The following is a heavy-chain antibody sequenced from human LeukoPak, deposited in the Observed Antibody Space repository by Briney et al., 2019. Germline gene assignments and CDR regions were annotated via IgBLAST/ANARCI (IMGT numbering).Heavy chain of an antibody. J-gene: IGHJ6*03. D-gene: IGHD5-24*01. Sequence: SVKVSCKASGGTFSSYAISWVRQAPGQGLEWMGGIIPIFGTANYAQKFQGRVTITADESTSTAYMELSSLRSEDTAVYYCARYDGYKRPRDYYYMDVWGKGTTVTVSS. CDR3: ARYDGYKRPRDYYYMDV. CDR2: IIPIFGTA. CDR1: GGTFSSYA. V-gene: IGHV1-69*13.